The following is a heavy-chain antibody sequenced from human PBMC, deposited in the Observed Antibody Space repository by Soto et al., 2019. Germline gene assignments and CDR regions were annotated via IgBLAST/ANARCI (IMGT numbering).Heavy chain of an antibody. V-gene: IGHV3-30-3*01. CDR3: ARTPRGQWELPYYYYGMDV. Sequence: QVQLVESGGGVVQPGRSLRLSCAASGFTFSSYAMHWVRQAPGKGLEGVAVISYDGSNKYYADSVKGRFTISRENSKNTLYLQMNSLRAEDTAVYYCARTPRGQWELPYYYYGMDVWGQGTTVTVSS. CDR1: GFTFSSYA. CDR2: ISYDGSNK. D-gene: IGHD1-26*01. J-gene: IGHJ6*02.